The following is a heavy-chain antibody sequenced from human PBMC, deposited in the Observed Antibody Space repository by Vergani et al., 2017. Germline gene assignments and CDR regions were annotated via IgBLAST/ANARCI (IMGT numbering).Heavy chain of an antibody. J-gene: IGHJ3*02. CDR1: GGSFSSYY. Sequence: QVQLQQWVAGLLKPSETLFLTCAVYGGSFSSYYWCWIRQPPGKGLEWIGYIYYSGSTNYNPPLKSRVTISVDTSKSQFSLKLSSVTAAVTSVYYCARHLVVATWCAYGAFDIWGQGTMVTVSS. V-gene: IGHV4-59*08. CDR3: ARHLVVATWCAYGAFDI. CDR2: IYYSGST. D-gene: IGHD5-12*01.